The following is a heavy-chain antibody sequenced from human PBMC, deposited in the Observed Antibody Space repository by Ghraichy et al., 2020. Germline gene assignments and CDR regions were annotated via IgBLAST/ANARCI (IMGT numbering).Heavy chain of an antibody. D-gene: IGHD3-22*01. J-gene: IGHJ4*02. Sequence: SETLSLTCTVSGGSISSSSYYWGWIRQPPGKGLEWIGSIYYSGSTYYNPSLKSRVTISVDTSKNQFSLKLSSVTAADTAVYYCARLKPTYYYDSSGYHDYWGQGTLVTVSS. CDR1: GGSISSSSYY. V-gene: IGHV4-39*01. CDR2: IYYSGST. CDR3: ARLKPTYYYDSSGYHDY.